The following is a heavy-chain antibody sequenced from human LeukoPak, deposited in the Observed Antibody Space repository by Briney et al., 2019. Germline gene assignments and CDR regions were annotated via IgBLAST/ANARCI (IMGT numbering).Heavy chain of an antibody. CDR3: ARGHGGYSGYDRPKYYYYYMDV. V-gene: IGHV1-46*01. J-gene: IGHJ6*03. Sequence: GASVKVSCKASGYTFTSYYMHWVRQAPGQGLEWMGIINPSGGSTSYAQKFQGRVTMTRDTSISTAYMELSRLRSDDTAVYYCARGHGGYSGYDRPKYYYYYMDVWGKGTTVTVSS. CDR1: GYTFTSYY. CDR2: INPSGGST. D-gene: IGHD5-12*01.